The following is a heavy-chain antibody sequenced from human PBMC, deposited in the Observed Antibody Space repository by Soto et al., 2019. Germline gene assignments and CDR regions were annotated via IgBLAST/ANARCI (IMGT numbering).Heavy chain of an antibody. Sequence: GGSLRLSCAASGFTFSNYGMHWVRQAPGKGLEWVAIIWHDGNNKYYADSVRGRFIISRDNSKNRLYLQMNSLRAEDTAVYYCASDIVGAPDSYGLDVWGQGTPVTVS. CDR3: ASDIVGAPDSYGLDV. V-gene: IGHV3-33*01. CDR1: GFTFSNYG. D-gene: IGHD1-26*01. CDR2: IWHDGNNK. J-gene: IGHJ6*02.